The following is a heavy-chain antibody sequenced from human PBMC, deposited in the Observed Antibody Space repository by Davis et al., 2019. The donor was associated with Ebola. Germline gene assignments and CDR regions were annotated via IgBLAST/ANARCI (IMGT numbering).Heavy chain of an antibody. CDR2: IRSKANSYAT. J-gene: IGHJ4*02. V-gene: IGHV3-73*01. CDR1: GFTFRGSA. CDR3: TRAYGDRDY. Sequence: GGSLRLSCAASGFTFRGSAMHWVRQASGKGLEWVGRIRSKANSYATAYAASVKGRFTISRDDSKNTAYLQMNSLKTEDTAVYYCTRAYGDRDYWGQGTLVTVSS. D-gene: IGHD4-17*01.